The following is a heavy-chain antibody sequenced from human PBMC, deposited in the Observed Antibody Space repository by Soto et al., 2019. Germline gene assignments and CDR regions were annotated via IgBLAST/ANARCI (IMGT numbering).Heavy chain of an antibody. J-gene: IGHJ6*02. CDR1: GDSVSSNSAA. Sequence: SQTLSLTCAISGDSVSSNSAAWNWIRQSPSRGLKWLGRTYYRSKWYNDYAVSVKSRITINPDTSKNQFSLQLNSVTPEDTAVYYCARVLAARLSYYYYGMDVWGQGTTVTVSS. D-gene: IGHD6-6*01. CDR3: ARVLAARLSYYYYGMDV. CDR2: TYYRSKWYN. V-gene: IGHV6-1*01.